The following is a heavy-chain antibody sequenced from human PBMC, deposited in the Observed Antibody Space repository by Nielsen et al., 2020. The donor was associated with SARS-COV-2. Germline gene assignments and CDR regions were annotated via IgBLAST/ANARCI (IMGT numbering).Heavy chain of an antibody. D-gene: IGHD3-3*01. CDR2: ISGGGGST. V-gene: IGHV3-23*01. CDR1: GFTFSSYA. J-gene: IGHJ4*02. Sequence: GGSLRLSCAASGFTFSSYAMSWVRQAPGKGLEWVSAISGGGGSTYYADSVKGRFTISRDNSKNTLYLQMNSLRAEDTAVYYCAKDLDFWSGYYTYWGQGTLVTVSS. CDR3: AKDLDFWSGYYTY.